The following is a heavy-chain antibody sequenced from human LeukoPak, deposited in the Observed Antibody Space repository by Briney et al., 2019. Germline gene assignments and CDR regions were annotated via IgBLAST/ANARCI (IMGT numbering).Heavy chain of an antibody. CDR2: ISGSGGST. Sequence: GGSLRLSCAACGFTFSSYAMSWVRQAPGKGLEWVSAISGSGGSTYYADSVKGRFTISRDNSKNTLYLQMNSLRAEDTAVYYCAKDRKPYGSGSYYDYWGQGTLVTVSS. J-gene: IGHJ4*02. D-gene: IGHD3-10*01. CDR1: GFTFSSYA. CDR3: AKDRKPYGSGSYYDY. V-gene: IGHV3-23*01.